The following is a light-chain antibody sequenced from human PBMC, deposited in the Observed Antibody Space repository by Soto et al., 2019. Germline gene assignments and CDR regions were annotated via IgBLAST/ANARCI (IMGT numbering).Light chain of an antibody. V-gene: IGKV1-5*02. J-gene: IGKJ1*01. CDR1: QSVSDW. CDR3: QQYNSYPWT. Sequence: DIQMTQSPSTLSASVGDRVTIVCRASQSVSDWLAWYQQRPGKAPKVLIYGASILESGVPSRFSGSGSGTQFTLTISSLQPDDFATYYCQQYNSYPWTFGQGTKVDIK. CDR2: GAS.